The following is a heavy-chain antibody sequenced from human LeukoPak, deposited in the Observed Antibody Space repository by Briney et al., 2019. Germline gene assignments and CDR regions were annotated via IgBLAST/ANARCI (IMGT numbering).Heavy chain of an antibody. J-gene: IGHJ4*02. V-gene: IGHV4-61*01. D-gene: IGHD3-22*01. CDR1: GGSISSSSYY. CDR2: IYYSGST. Sequence: TLSLTCTVSGGSISSSSYYWGWIRQPPGKGLEWIGYIYYSGSTNYNPSLKSRVTISVDTSKNQFSLKLSSVTAADTAVYYCARDPDSSGYYKNWGQGTLVTVSS. CDR3: ARDPDSSGYYKN.